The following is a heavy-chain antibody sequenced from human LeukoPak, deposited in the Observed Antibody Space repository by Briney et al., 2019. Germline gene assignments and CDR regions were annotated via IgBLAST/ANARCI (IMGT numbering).Heavy chain of an antibody. CDR2: INHSGST. V-gene: IGHV4-34*01. D-gene: IGHD2-2*01. J-gene: IGHJ6*02. CDR1: GGSISSGGYS. CDR3: ARGRYCSSTSCHGPYYYGMDV. Sequence: PSETLSLTCAVSGGSISSGGYSWSWIRQPPGKGLEWIGEINHSGSTNYNPSLKSRVTISVDTSKNQFSLKLSSVTAADTAVYYCARGRYCSSTSCHGPYYYGMDVWGQGTTVTVSS.